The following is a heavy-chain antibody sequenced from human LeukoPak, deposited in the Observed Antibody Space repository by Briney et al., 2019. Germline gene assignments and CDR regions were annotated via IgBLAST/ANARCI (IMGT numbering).Heavy chain of an antibody. D-gene: IGHD6-19*01. CDR3: ARGHSSGLNWFDP. Sequence: SETLSLTCTVSGGSISSYYWSWIRQPPGKGLEWIGYIYYSGSTNYNPSLKSRVTISVDTSKNQLSLKLSSVTAADTAVYYCARGHSSGLNWFDPWGQGTLVTVSS. V-gene: IGHV4-59*01. CDR1: GGSISSYY. CDR2: IYYSGST. J-gene: IGHJ5*02.